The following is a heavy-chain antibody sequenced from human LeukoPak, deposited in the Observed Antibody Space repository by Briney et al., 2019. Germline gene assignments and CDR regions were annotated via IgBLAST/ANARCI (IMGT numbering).Heavy chain of an antibody. CDR3: AKKYQLLSRSGYSLDY. Sequence: GGSLRLSCAASGFTFSSYGMHWVRQAPGKGLEWVAFIRYDGSNKYYADSVKGRFTISRDNSKNTLYLQMNSLRAEDTAVYYCAKKYQLLSRSGYSLDYWGQGTLVTVSS. D-gene: IGHD2-2*01. CDR2: IRYDGSNK. V-gene: IGHV3-30*02. J-gene: IGHJ4*02. CDR1: GFTFSSYG.